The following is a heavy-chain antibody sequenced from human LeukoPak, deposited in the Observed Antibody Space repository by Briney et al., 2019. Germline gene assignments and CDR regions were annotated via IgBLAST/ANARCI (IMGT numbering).Heavy chain of an antibody. Sequence: GGSPRLSCAASGFTFKNYAMSWVRQAPGKGLEWVSAIGDTDAAGKYAHSVKGRFTISRDNSRNTLYLHLNSLRVEDTAIYYCGRDWKLDYWGQGTLVTVSS. J-gene: IGHJ4*02. CDR3: GRDWKLDY. D-gene: IGHD1-1*01. V-gene: IGHV3-23*01. CDR2: IGDTDAAG. CDR1: GFTFKNYA.